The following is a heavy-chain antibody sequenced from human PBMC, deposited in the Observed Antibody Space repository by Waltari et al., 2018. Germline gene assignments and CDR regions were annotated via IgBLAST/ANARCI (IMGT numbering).Heavy chain of an antibody. CDR1: GWSFGGYY. Sequence: QVQLQQWGAGLLKPSESLSLACAGYGWSFGGYYCSLIRQPPGKGLEWIGEINHSGSTNYNPSLKSRVTISVDTSKNQFSLKLSSVTAADTAVYYCAREHYDFWSGSPMDVWGKGTTVTVSS. V-gene: IGHV4-34*01. J-gene: IGHJ6*03. CDR3: AREHYDFWSGSPMDV. CDR2: INHSGST. D-gene: IGHD3-3*01.